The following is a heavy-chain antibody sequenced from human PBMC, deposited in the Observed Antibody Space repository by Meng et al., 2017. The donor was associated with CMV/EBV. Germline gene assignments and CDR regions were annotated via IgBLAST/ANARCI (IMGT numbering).Heavy chain of an antibody. Sequence: SGPTLVKPTQTLTLTCTFSGFSLSTSGMCVSWVRQPPGKALEWLALIDGDDDKYYSTSLKTRLTISKDTFKNQVVLTMTNMDPVDTATYYCARNRGTVPPYYYYGMDVWGQGTTVTVSS. CDR3: ARNRGTVPPYYYYGMDV. V-gene: IGHV2-70*20. J-gene: IGHJ6*02. D-gene: IGHD2-2*01. CDR2: IDGDDDK. CDR1: GFSLSTSGMC.